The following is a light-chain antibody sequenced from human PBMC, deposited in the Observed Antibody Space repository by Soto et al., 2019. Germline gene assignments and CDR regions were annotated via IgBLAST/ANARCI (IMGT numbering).Light chain of an antibody. Sequence: DIQMTQSPSTLSGSVGDRVTITCRASQTISSWLAWYQQKPGKAPKLLIYKASTLKSGVPSRFSGSGSGTEFTLTISSLQPDDFATYYCQHYNRYSEAFGQGTRLEIK. V-gene: IGKV1-5*03. J-gene: IGKJ5*01. CDR3: QHYNRYSEA. CDR2: KAS. CDR1: QTISSW.